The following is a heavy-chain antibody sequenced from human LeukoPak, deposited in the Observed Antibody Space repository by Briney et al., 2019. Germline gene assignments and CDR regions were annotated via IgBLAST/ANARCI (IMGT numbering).Heavy chain of an antibody. J-gene: IGHJ2*01. CDR1: GYTFTSYD. Sequence: GASVKVSCKASGYTFTSYDINWVRQATGQGLEWMGGIIPIFGTANYAQKFQGRVTITTDESTSTAYMELSSLRSEDTAVYYCAREYYDSSGYPPRSWYFDLWGRGTLVTVSS. V-gene: IGHV1-69*05. D-gene: IGHD3-22*01. CDR2: IIPIFGTA. CDR3: AREYYDSSGYPPRSWYFDL.